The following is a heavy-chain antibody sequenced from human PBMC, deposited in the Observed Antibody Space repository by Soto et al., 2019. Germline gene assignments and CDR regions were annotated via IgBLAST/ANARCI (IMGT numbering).Heavy chain of an antibody. CDR2: IGAGSCNR. Sequence: QVQFVQSGAEVKKPGASVKISCQASGYTFTTYPIHWVRQAPGQGLEWMGWIGAGSCNRRFSQRFQGRVTITRDTPSSTAYMEFSSLRSEDTAVYYCARGSQGSSSLLDSYYYGMDVWGQGTTVIVSS. J-gene: IGHJ6*02. D-gene: IGHD3-10*01. CDR1: GYTFTTYP. CDR3: ARGSQGSSSLLDSYYYGMDV. V-gene: IGHV1-3*01.